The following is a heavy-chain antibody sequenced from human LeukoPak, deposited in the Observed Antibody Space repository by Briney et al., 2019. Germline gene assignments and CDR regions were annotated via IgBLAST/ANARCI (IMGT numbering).Heavy chain of an antibody. CDR2: ISSSSSYI. V-gene: IGHV3-21*01. CDR1: GFTFSSYS. D-gene: IGHD5-18*01. Sequence: GGSLRLSCAASGFTFSSYSMNWVRQAPGKGLEWVSSISSSSSYIYYADSVKGRFTISRDNAKNSLYLQMNSLRAEDTAVYYCASWRRGYSYGYDYWGQGTLVTVSS. J-gene: IGHJ4*02. CDR3: ASWRRGYSYGYDY.